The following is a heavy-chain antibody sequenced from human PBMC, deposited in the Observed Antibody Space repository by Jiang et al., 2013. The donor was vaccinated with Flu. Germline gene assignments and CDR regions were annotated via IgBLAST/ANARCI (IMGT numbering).Heavy chain of an antibody. V-gene: IGHV4-39*01. J-gene: IGHJ4*02. CDR2: IYYSGST. CDR1: GGSISSSSYY. Sequence: TLSLTCTVSGGSISSSSYYWGWIRQPPGKGLEWIGSIYYSGSTYYNPSLKSRVTISVDTSKNQFSLKLSSVTAADTAVYYCATPEDSSGYYYHYWGQGTLVTVSS. CDR3: ATPEDSSGYYYHY. D-gene: IGHD3-22*01.